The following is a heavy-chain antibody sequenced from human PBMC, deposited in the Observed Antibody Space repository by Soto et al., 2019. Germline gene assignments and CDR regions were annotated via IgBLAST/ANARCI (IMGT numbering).Heavy chain of an antibody. CDR2: ISSSGSSI. J-gene: IGHJ4*02. D-gene: IGHD3-22*01. V-gene: IGHV3-48*03. CDR3: ARGYYGSTTENY. Sequence: PGGSLRLSCAASGFTFSAYEMNWVRQAPGKGLEWLSFISSSGSSIYYADSVKGRFTISRDNAKNSLYLQMNSLRGEDTATYYCARGYYGSTTENYWGLGTLVTVSS. CDR1: GFTFSAYE.